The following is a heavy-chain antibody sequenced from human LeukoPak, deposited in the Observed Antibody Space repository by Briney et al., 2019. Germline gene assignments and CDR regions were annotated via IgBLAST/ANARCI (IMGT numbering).Heavy chain of an antibody. CDR1: GFTVSSNY. Sequence: PGGSLRLSCAASGFTVSSNYMSWVRQAPGKGLEWVAVIYSGGSTYYADSVKGRFTISRDNSKNTLYLQMNSLRAEDTAVYYCATAERVATMGFYYYYGMDVWSQGTTVTV. J-gene: IGHJ6*02. CDR3: ATAERVATMGFYYYYGMDV. D-gene: IGHD5-12*01. CDR2: IYSGGST. V-gene: IGHV3-53*01.